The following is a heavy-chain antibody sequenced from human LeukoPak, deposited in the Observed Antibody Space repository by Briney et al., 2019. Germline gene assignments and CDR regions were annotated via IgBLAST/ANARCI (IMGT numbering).Heavy chain of an antibody. V-gene: IGHV3-30*04. D-gene: IGHD6-19*01. CDR1: GFTFSSYA. Sequence: GRSLRLSCAASGFTFSSYAMHWVRQAPGKGLEWVAVISYDGSNKYYAGSVKGRFTISRDNSKNTLYLQMNSLRAEDTAVYYCARDLGSGWYFDYWGQGTLVTVSS. CDR2: ISYDGSNK. CDR3: ARDLGSGWYFDY. J-gene: IGHJ4*02.